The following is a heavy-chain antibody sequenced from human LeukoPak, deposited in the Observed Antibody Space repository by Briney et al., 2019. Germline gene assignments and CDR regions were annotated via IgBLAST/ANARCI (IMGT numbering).Heavy chain of an antibody. CDR1: GFTFSNYA. J-gene: IGHJ4*02. CDR3: AKRPMARTFDF. CDR2: ISGTGSGT. V-gene: IGHV3-23*01. D-gene: IGHD3-10*01. Sequence: GGSLRLSCAASGFTFSNYAMSWVRQAPGKGLEWVAAISGTGSGTYYADSVKGRCTISRDNSKNTLYLQINSLKAEDTAVYYCAKRPMARTFDFWGQGTLVTVSS.